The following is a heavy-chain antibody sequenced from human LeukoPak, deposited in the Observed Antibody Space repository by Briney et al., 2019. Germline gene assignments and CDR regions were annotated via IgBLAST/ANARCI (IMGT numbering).Heavy chain of an antibody. CDR3: ARRRVVVVPAARGGWFDP. D-gene: IGHD2-2*01. Sequence: PSETLSLTCTVSGGSISSYYWSWIRQPPGKGLEWIGYIYYSGSTNYNPSLKSRVTISVDTSKNQFSLKLSSVTAADTAVYYCARRRVVVVPAARGGWFDPWGQGTLVTVSS. CDR2: IYYSGST. J-gene: IGHJ5*02. V-gene: IGHV4-59*12. CDR1: GGSISSYY.